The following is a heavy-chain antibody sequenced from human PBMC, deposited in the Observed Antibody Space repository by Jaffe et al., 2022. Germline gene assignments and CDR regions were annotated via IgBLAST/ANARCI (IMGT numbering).Heavy chain of an antibody. Sequence: QVQLQESGPGLVKPSETLSLTCAVSGYSISSGYYWGWIRQPPGKGLEWIGSIYHSGSTYYNPSLKSRVTISVDTSKNQFSLKLSSVTAADTAVYYCATPTTHPLYGDFHFDYWGQGTLVTVSS. V-gene: IGHV4-38-2*01. CDR3: ATPTTHPLYGDFHFDY. CDR2: IYHSGST. J-gene: IGHJ4*02. CDR1: GYSISSGYY. D-gene: IGHD4-17*01.